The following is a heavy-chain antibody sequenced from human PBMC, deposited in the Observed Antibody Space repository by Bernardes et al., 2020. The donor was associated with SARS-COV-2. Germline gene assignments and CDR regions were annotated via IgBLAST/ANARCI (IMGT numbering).Heavy chain of an antibody. Sequence: GGSLRLSCAASEFTFSSYAMSWVRQAPGKGLAWVSSITSSSSYKYYADSVKGRFTISRDNAKNSLYLQMNSLRAEDTAVYFCARESDWNYVFDYWGQGTLVTVSS. CDR1: EFTFSSYA. V-gene: IGHV3-21*01. J-gene: IGHJ4*02. D-gene: IGHD1-7*01. CDR3: ARESDWNYVFDY. CDR2: ITSSSSYK.